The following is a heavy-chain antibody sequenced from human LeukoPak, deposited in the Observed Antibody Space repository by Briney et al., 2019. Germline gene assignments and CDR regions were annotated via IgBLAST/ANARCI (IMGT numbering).Heavy chain of an antibody. CDR3: ARRIAAWGAFDI. CDR2: IYPGDSET. Sequence: GESLKISCKGSGYSFSSYWIGWVRQMPGEDLEWMGVIYPGDSETRRSPSFQGQVTISADKSISTAYLQWSSLKASDTAMYYCARRIAAWGAFDIWGQGTMVTVSS. V-gene: IGHV5-51*01. J-gene: IGHJ3*02. CDR1: GYSFSSYW. D-gene: IGHD6-25*01.